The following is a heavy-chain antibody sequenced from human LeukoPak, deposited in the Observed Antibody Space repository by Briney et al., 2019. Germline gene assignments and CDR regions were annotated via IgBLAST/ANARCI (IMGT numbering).Heavy chain of an antibody. CDR3: ARSLPRSVGTGRDILTGLDY. CDR1: GGSISSGGYY. Sequence: SETLSLTCTASGGSISSGGYYWSWIRQHPGKGLEWIGYIYYSGSTYYNPSLKSRVTISVDTSKNQFSLKLSSVTAADTAVYYCARSLPRSVGTGRDILTGLDYWGQGTLVTVSS. CDR2: IYYSGST. D-gene: IGHD3-9*01. J-gene: IGHJ4*02. V-gene: IGHV4-31*03.